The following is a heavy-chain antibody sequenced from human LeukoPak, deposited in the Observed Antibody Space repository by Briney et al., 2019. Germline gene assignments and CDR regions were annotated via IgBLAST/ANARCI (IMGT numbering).Heavy chain of an antibody. V-gene: IGHV1-8*01. CDR1: GYTFTSYD. Sequence: ASVKVSCKASGYTFTSYDINWVRQATGQGLEWMGWMNPNSGNTGYAQKFQGRVTMTRNTSISTDYMELSSLRSEDTAVYYCARSGRYCSGGSCYWKNFDYWGQGTLVTVSS. CDR2: MNPNSGNT. CDR3: ARSGRYCSGGSCYWKNFDY. D-gene: IGHD2-15*01. J-gene: IGHJ4*02.